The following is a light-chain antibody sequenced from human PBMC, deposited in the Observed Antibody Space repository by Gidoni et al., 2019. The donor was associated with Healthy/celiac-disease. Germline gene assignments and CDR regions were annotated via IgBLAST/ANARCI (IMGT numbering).Light chain of an antibody. CDR2: DVR. J-gene: IGLJ2*01. V-gene: IGLV2-14*01. CDR3: SSYTSSSTLV. Sequence: SALTHPASVSGSPGPSITISCTGTSSDGGGYNYVSWYQQHPGKAPKLMIYDVRNRPSGGSNRFSGSKSGNTASLTISGLQAEDEADYYCSSYTSSSTLVFGGGTKLTVL. CDR1: SSDGGGYNY.